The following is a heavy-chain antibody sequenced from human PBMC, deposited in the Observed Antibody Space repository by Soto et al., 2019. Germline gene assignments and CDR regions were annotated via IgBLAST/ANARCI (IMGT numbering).Heavy chain of an antibody. J-gene: IGHJ4*02. V-gene: IGHV1-18*01. CDR2: ISAYNGNT. CDR1: GYTFTSYD. D-gene: IGHD5-18*01. CDR3: ARGIQLVKGGELGY. Sequence: QVQLVQSGAEVKKPGASVKVSCKASGYTFTSYDISWVRQAPGQGLEWMGWISAYNGNTNYAQKLQGRVTMTTDTATRTADMELRSLGSDDTAVYYCARGIQLVKGGELGYWGQGTLVTVSS.